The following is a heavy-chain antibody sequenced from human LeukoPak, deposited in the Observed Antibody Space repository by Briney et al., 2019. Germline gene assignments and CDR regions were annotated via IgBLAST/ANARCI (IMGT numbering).Heavy chain of an antibody. CDR3: ARWTPAATIEDWFDP. J-gene: IGHJ5*02. CDR2: IYHSGST. V-gene: IGHV4-4*02. D-gene: IGHD5-12*01. Sequence: SGTLSLTCSVSGGSISSSNWWSWVRQPPGKGLEWIGEIYHSGSTNYNPSLKSRVTISVDKSKNQFSLKLSSVTAADTAVYYCARWTPAATIEDWFDPWGQGTLVTVSS. CDR1: GGSISSSNW.